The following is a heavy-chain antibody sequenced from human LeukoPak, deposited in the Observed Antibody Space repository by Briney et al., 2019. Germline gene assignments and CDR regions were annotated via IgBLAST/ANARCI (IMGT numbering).Heavy chain of an antibody. CDR1: GFTFSSYG. V-gene: IGHV3-66*04. D-gene: IGHD6-13*01. CDR2: LYSSGTT. J-gene: IGHJ4*02. CDR3: ARQYSGSWPTGDF. Sequence: GGSLRLSCAASGFTFSSYGMHWVRQAPGKGLELVSFLYSSGTTIYADSVKGRFTISRDNSKNTLYLHMNSLRVEDSAIYYCARQYSGSWPTGDFWGQGTLVTVSS.